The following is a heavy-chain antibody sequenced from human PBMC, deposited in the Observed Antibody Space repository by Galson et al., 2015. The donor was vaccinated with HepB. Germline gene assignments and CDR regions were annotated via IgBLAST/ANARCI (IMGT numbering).Heavy chain of an antibody. CDR1: GFTFSSYA. J-gene: IGHJ5*02. CDR3: AKAFGPDQYYDFWSGYYTWFDP. V-gene: IGHV3-23*01. D-gene: IGHD3-3*01. Sequence: SLRPSCAASGFTFSSYAMSWVRQAPGKGLEWVSAISGSGGSTYYADSVKGRFTISRDNSKNTLYLQMNSLRAEDTAVYYCAKAFGPDQYYDFWSGYYTWFDPWGQGTLVTVSS. CDR2: ISGSGGST.